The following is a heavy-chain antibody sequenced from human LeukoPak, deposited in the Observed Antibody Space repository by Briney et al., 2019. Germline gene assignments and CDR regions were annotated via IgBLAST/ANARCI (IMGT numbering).Heavy chain of an antibody. Sequence: PGRSLRLSCAASGXTFSSYAMHRVRQAPGKGLEWVAVISYDGSNKYYADSVKGRFTISRDNSKNTLYLQMNSLRAEDTAVYYCARERSLYDILTGSNDAFDIWGQGTMVTVSS. D-gene: IGHD3-9*01. CDR1: GXTFSSYA. CDR3: ARERSLYDILTGSNDAFDI. CDR2: ISYDGSNK. V-gene: IGHV3-30-3*01. J-gene: IGHJ3*02.